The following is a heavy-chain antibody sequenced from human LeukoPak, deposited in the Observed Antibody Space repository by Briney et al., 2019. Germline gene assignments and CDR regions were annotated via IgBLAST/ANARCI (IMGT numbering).Heavy chain of an antibody. D-gene: IGHD3-9*01. J-gene: IGHJ6*03. V-gene: IGHV3-48*03. CDR1: GFTFSSYE. CDR2: ISSSGSTI. CDR3: ARDPIIDVYYYYMDV. Sequence: HSGGSLRLSCAASGFTFSSYEMNWVRQAPGKGLEWVSYISSSGSTIYYADSVKGRFTISRDNAKNSLYLQMNSLRAEDTAVYYCARDPIIDVYYYYMDVWGKGTTVTVSS.